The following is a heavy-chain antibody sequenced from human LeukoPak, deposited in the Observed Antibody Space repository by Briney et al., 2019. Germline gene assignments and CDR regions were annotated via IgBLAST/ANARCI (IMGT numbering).Heavy chain of an antibody. CDR2: TYYRSTWFY. CDR3: ARDFDY. CDR1: GDSVSSNSAS. V-gene: IGHV6-1*01. Sequence: SQTLSVTCAISGDSVSSNSASWNWIRQSPSSGLEWLGRTYYRSTWFYDYAVSMRSRITINPDTPKNQFSLQLNSVTPEDTAVYYCARDFDYWGQGTLVTVSS. J-gene: IGHJ4*02.